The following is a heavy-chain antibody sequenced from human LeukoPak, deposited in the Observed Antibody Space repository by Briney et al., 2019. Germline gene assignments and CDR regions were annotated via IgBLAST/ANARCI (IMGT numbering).Heavy chain of an antibody. V-gene: IGHV3-66*01. CDR1: GFTVSSNY. CDR3: ARDNSGYFDL. CDR2: IYSGGST. Sequence: LTGGSLRLSCAASGFTVSSNYMSWVRQAPGKGLEWVSVIYSGGSTYYADSVKGRFTISRDNSKNTLYLQMNSLRAEDTAVYYCARDNSGYFDLWGRGTLVTVSS. J-gene: IGHJ2*01.